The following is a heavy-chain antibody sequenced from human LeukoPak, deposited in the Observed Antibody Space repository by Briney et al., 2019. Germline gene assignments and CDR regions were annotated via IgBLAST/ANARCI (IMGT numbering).Heavy chain of an antibody. CDR1: GFTFSSYG. V-gene: IGHV3-23*01. CDR2: ISGNGGST. D-gene: IGHD6-13*01. CDR3: AKDCPYSSSWYGAGDY. J-gene: IGHJ4*02. Sequence: TGGTLRLSCAASGFTFSSYGMTWVRQAPGKGLEWVSSISGNGGSTYYADSVKSRFTISRDNSKNTLYLQMNSLRAEDTAVYYCAKDCPYSSSWYGAGDYWGQGTLDTVSS.